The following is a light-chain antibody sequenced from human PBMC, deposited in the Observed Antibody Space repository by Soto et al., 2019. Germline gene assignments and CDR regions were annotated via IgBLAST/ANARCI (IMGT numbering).Light chain of an antibody. CDR1: SRDVGCYNY. J-gene: IGLJ2*01. Sequence: QSALTQPASVSGSPGQSITISCTGTSRDVGCYNYVSWYQQHPGKAPKLMIYDVNNRPSGVSNRFSGSKSGNTASLTISGLQAEDEADYYCSSYTGSSTYVVFGGGTKLTVL. V-gene: IGLV2-14*01. CDR2: DVN. CDR3: SSYTGSSTYVV.